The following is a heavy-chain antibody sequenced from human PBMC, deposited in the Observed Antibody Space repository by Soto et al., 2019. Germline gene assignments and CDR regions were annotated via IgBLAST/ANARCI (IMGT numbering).Heavy chain of an antibody. CDR2: INHSGST. CDR3: ARGFRSNYGSGCFYTRSPHDYYYYGMDV. V-gene: IGHV4-34*01. Sequence: SETLSLTCAVYGGSFSGYYWSWIRQPPGKGLEWIGEINHSGSTNYNPSLKSRVTISVDTSKNQFSLNLSSVTAADTAVYYCARGFRSNYGSGCFYTRSPHDYYYYGMDVWGQGTTVTVSS. J-gene: IGHJ6*02. D-gene: IGHD3-10*01. CDR1: GGSFSGYY.